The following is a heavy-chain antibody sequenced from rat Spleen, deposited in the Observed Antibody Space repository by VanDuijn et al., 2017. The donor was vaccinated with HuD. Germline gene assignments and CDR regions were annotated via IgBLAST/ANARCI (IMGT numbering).Heavy chain of an antibody. CDR1: GFSLSRHG. J-gene: IGHJ3*01. Sequence: QVHLKESGPGLVQPSQTLSLTCTVSGFSLSRHGVIWVRQPPGKGLEWMGRIQSGGSTDYNSALKSRLSISRDTSKSQVFLKMNSLQTEDTAIYFCTSPFRWFAYWGQGTLVTVSS. CDR3: TSPFRWFAY. V-gene: IGHV2-1*01. CDR2: IQSGGST.